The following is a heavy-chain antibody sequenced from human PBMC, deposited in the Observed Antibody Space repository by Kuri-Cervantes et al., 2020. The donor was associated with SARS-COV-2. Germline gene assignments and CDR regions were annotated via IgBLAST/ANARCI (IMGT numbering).Heavy chain of an antibody. CDR2: ISYDGSNK. CDR3: AKFPPSAYYDFWSGYYTPSDYYYYGMDV. D-gene: IGHD3-3*01. J-gene: IGHJ6*02. CDR1: GFTFSYYY. Sequence: GGSLRLSCAASGFTFSYYYMSGVRQAPGKGLEWVAVISYDGSNKYYADSVKGRFTISRDNSKNTLYLQMNSLRAEDTAVYYCAKFPPSAYYDFWSGYYTPSDYYYYGMDVWGQGTTVTVSS. V-gene: IGHV3-30*18.